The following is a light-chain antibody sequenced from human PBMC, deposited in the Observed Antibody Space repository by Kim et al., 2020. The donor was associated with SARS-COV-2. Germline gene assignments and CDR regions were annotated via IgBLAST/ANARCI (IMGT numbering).Light chain of an antibody. J-gene: IGKJ3*01. Sequence: AVGDRVTITCRASQGISSYLAWYQQKPGKAPKLLIYAASTLQSGVPSRFSGSGSGTEFTLTISSLQPEDFATYYCQQLNSYPPFTFGPGTKVDIK. V-gene: IGKV1-9*01. CDR2: AAS. CDR3: QQLNSYPPFT. CDR1: QGISSY.